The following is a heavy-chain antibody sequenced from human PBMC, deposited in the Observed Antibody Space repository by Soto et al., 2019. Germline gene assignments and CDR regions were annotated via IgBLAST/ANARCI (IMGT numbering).Heavy chain of an antibody. CDR3: ARDPKGYCSGGSCPDAFDI. Sequence: ASVKVSCKASGYTFTSYAMHWVRQAPGQRLEWMGWINAGNGNTKYSQKFQGRVTITRDTSASTAYMELSSLRSEDTAVYYCARDPKGYCSGGSCPDAFDIWGQGTMVTVSS. V-gene: IGHV1-3*01. CDR1: GYTFTSYA. D-gene: IGHD2-15*01. CDR2: INAGNGNT. J-gene: IGHJ3*02.